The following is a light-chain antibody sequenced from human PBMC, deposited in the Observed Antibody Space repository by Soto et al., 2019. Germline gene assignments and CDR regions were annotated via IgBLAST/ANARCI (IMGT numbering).Light chain of an antibody. V-gene: IGLV2-18*02. CDR2: DVS. CDR1: SSDVGGYNR. J-gene: IGLJ1*01. CDR3: TSYATGSAYV. Sequence: QSALTQPPSVSGSPGQSGTISCTGTSSDVGGYNRVSWYQQPPGKAPKLLIYDVSNRPSGGSTRFSGSKSGNTASLTISGLQAEDEADYYCTSYATGSAYVFGPGIKLTVL.